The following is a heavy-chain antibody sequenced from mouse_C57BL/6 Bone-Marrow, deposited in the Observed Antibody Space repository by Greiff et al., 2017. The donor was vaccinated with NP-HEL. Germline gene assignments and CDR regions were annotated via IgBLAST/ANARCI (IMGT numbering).Heavy chain of an antibody. D-gene: IGHD1-1*01. CDR3: ARDGPFTTVVATDYFDY. J-gene: IGHJ2*01. V-gene: IGHV5-4*01. CDR2: ISDGGSYT. CDR1: GFTFSSYA. Sequence: EVQGVESGGGLVKPGGSLKLSCAASGFTFSSYAMSWVRQTPEKRLEWVATISDGGSYTYYPDNLKGRFTIPRDNAKTNLYLQMSHLKSEDTAMYYCARDGPFTTVVATDYFDYWGQGTTLTVSS.